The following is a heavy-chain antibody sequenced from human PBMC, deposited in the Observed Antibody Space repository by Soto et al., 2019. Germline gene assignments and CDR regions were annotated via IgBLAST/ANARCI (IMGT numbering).Heavy chain of an antibody. V-gene: IGHV4-59*08. J-gene: IGHJ4*02. CDR2: MYNTGST. CDR1: GGSISRYY. CDR3: ARQSTVATFDY. Sequence: PSETLSLTCTVSGGSISRYYWSWIRQPPGKGLEWIGYMYNTGSTVYNPSFKSRVTISVDTSKNQFSLKLSSVTAADTAVYYCARQSTVATFDYWGQGTLVTVSS. D-gene: IGHD4-17*01.